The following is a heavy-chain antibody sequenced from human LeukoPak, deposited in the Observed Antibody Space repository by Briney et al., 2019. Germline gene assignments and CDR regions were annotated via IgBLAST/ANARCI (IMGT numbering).Heavy chain of an antibody. V-gene: IGHV4-59*08. CDR1: GGSISSYY. CDR2: IYYSGST. J-gene: IGHJ3*02. D-gene: IGHD3-22*01. Sequence: SETLSLTCTVSGGSISSYYWSWIRQPPGKGLEWIGYIYYSGSTNYNPSLKSRVTISVDTSKNQFSLKLSSVTAADTAVYYCAREDDSSGSSYAFDIWGQGTMVTVSS. CDR3: AREDDSSGSSYAFDI.